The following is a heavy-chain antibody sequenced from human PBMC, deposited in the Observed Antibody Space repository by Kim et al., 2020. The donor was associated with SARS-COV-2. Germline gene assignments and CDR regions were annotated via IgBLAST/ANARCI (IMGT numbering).Heavy chain of an antibody. V-gene: IGHV4-34*01. D-gene: IGHD3-9*01. CDR1: GGPFSGYY. Sequence: SETLSLTCDVLGGPFSGYYWTWVRQPPGKGLEWIGDISHSGSTNDNPSLRSRITMSVDTSKNQVSLRLRSVTAADTAVYYCARGRPHILTGYRQSHGNREFAYWGQGSLVIVSS. CDR3: ARGRPHILTGYRQSHGNREFAY. CDR2: ISHSGST. J-gene: IGHJ4*02.